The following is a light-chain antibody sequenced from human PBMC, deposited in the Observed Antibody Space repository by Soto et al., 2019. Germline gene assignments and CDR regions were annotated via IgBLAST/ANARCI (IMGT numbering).Light chain of an antibody. CDR1: TSDIGFSNY. J-gene: IGLJ1*01. V-gene: IGLV2-14*01. CDR3: SSFTSGSTL. Sequence: QSALTQPASVSGSPGQSITISCTGTTSDIGFSNYVSWYQQHPGKAPKLMIYEVSHRPSGVSGRFSGSKSGYTASVTISGLQAEDEAAYYCSSFTSGSTLFGTGTKLTVL. CDR2: EVS.